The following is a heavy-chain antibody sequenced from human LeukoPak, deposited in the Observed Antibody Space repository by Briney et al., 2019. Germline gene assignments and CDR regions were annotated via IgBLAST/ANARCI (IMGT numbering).Heavy chain of an antibody. D-gene: IGHD2-2*01. J-gene: IGHJ4*02. CDR1: GFTFSSYG. Sequence: GGSLRLSCAASGFTFSSYGMHWVRQAPGKGLEWVAFIRYDGSNKYYADSVKGRFTISRDNSKNTLYLQMNSLRVEDTALYYCAKDDQDIVVVPAACIDYWGQGTLVTVSS. CDR3: AKDDQDIVVVPAACIDY. CDR2: IRYDGSNK. V-gene: IGHV3-30*02.